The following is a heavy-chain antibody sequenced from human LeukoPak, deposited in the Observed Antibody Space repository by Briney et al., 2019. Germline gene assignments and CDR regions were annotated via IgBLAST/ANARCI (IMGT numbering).Heavy chain of an antibody. J-gene: IGHJ4*02. D-gene: IGHD3-3*01. V-gene: IGHV3-7*01. CDR3: AGPSTYYDFWSGLN. CDR1: GFTFSSYW. Sequence: PGGSLRLSXAASGFTFSSYWMSWVRQAPGEGLEWVANIKQDGSEKYYVDSVKGRFTISRDNAKNSLYLQMNSLRAEDTAVYYCAGPSTYYDFWSGLNWGQGTLVTVSS. CDR2: IKQDGSEK.